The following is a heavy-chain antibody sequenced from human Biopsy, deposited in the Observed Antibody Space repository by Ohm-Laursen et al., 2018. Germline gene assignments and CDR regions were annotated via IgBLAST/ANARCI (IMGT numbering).Heavy chain of an antibody. Sequence: GASVKVSCKASGYPFSNYYLFWVRQAPGQGLEWMGRINPNSGDTVFARNFQGRVTMTRDTAISTVYMDLRNLRPDDTAVYFCARMEQPHDYWGQGTLATVSS. CDR2: INPNSGDT. CDR1: GYPFSNYY. D-gene: IGHD6-13*01. J-gene: IGHJ4*02. CDR3: ARMEQPHDY. V-gene: IGHV1-2*06.